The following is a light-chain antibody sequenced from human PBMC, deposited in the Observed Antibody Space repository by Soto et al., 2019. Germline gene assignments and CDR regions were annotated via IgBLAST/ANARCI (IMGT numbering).Light chain of an antibody. V-gene: IGKV3-20*01. J-gene: IGKJ3*01. CDR2: GAS. CDR3: QQYGSSPFT. Sequence: EIVFTQSPGTLSLSPGERATLSCRASQSIRSNYLAWYHQKPGQAPRLLIYGASNRATGIPDRFSGSGSGTDFTLTISRLEPEDFAVYYCQQYGSSPFTFGPGSKVDI. CDR1: QSIRSNY.